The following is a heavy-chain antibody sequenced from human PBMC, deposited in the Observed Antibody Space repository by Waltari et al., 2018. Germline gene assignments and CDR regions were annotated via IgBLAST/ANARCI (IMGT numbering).Heavy chain of an antibody. V-gene: IGHV3-7*01. CDR3: ARDSSGWYFGYYYYMDV. Sequence: EVQLVESGGGLVQPGGSLRLSCAASGFTFSSYWMSWVRQAPGKGLEWVANIKQDGSEKYYVDSVKGRFTISRDNAKNSLYLQMNSLRAEDTAVYYCARDSSGWYFGYYYYMDVWGKGTTVTVSS. CDR2: IKQDGSEK. CDR1: GFTFSSYW. J-gene: IGHJ6*03. D-gene: IGHD6-19*01.